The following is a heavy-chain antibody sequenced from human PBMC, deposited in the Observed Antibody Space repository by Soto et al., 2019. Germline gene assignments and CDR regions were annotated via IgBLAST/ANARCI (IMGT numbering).Heavy chain of an antibody. J-gene: IGHJ6*02. CDR2: MNPNSGNT. Sequence: ASVKVSCKASGYTFTSYDINWVRQATGQGLEWMGWMNPNSGNTGYAQKFQGRVTMTRNTSISTAYMELSSLRSEDTAVYYCARSPVLGSNVYYYYYGMDVWGQGTTVPVSS. CDR1: GYTFTSYD. CDR3: ARSPVLGSNVYYYYYGMDV. V-gene: IGHV1-8*01. D-gene: IGHD3-10*02.